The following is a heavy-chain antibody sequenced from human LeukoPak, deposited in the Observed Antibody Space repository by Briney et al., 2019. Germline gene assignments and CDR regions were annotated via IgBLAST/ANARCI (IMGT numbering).Heavy chain of an antibody. CDR1: GYTFTGYY. CDR2: INPNSGGT. Sequence: ASVKVSCTASGYTFTGYYMHWVRQAPGQGIEWMGWINPNSGGTNYAQKFQGRVTMTRDTSISTAYMEPSRLRSDDTAVYYCARAPSTRLLWFGELSSRLFDYWGQGTLVTASS. V-gene: IGHV1-2*02. CDR3: ARAPSTRLLWFGELSSRLFDY. J-gene: IGHJ4*02. D-gene: IGHD3-10*01.